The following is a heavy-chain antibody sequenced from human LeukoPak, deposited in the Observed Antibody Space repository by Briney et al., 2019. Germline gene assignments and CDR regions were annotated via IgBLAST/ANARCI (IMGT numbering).Heavy chain of an antibody. CDR2: ISDSGGNT. Sequence: AGGSLRLSCAASGFTFSSYAMAWVRQAPGKGLEWVSGISDSGGNTYYVDSVKDRFTISRDNPKNTLYLQMNSLRAEDTAVYYCAKDFLHNIVVVTAIPAPGPLYGMDVWGQGTTVTVSS. V-gene: IGHV3-23*01. CDR3: AKDFLHNIVVVTAIPAPGPLYGMDV. CDR1: GFTFSSYA. J-gene: IGHJ6*02. D-gene: IGHD2-21*02.